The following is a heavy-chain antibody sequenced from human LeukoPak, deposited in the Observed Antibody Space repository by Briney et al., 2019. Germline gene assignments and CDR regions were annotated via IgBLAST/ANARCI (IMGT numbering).Heavy chain of an antibody. J-gene: IGHJ4*02. D-gene: IGHD3-22*01. Sequence: GASVKVSCKASGYTFTGYYMHWVRQAPGQGLEWMGWINPNSGGTNYAQKFQGRVTMTRDTSISTAYMELSRLRSDDTAVYYRARGGFGYYDSSGYYNYWGQGTLVTVSS. CDR2: INPNSGGT. CDR3: ARGGFGYYDSSGYYNY. V-gene: IGHV1-2*02. CDR1: GYTFTGYY.